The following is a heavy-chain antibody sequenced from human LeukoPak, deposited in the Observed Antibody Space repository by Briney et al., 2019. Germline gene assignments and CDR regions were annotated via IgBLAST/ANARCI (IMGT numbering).Heavy chain of an antibody. Sequence: GASVTVSCTASGYTFTNYGINWVRQAPGQGLEWMGWISVNNANRNYAQKFQGRVTMTTDTSTSTAYMELRSLRFDDTAVYYCARDRDIMVRGVIGYWGQGTLVTVSS. CDR1: GYTFTNYG. CDR2: ISVNNANR. J-gene: IGHJ4*02. D-gene: IGHD3-10*01. V-gene: IGHV1-18*01. CDR3: ARDRDIMVRGVIGY.